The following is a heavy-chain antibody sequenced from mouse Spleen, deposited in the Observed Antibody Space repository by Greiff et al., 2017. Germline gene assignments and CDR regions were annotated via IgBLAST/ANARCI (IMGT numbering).Heavy chain of an antibody. J-gene: IGHJ3*01. V-gene: IGHV1-69*01. CDR3: ARSPLTAPFAY. D-gene: IGHD1-2*01. Sequence: VQLQQPGAELVMPGASVKLSCKASGYTFTSYWMHWVKQRPGQGLEWIGEIDPSDSYTNYNQKFKGKATLTVDKSSSTAYMQLSSLTSEDSAVYYCARSPLTAPFAYWGQGTLVTVSA. CDR2: IDPSDSYT. CDR1: GYTFTSYW.